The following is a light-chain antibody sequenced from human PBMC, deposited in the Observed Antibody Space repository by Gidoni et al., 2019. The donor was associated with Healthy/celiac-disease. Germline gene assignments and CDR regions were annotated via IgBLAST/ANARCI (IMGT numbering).Light chain of an antibody. V-gene: IGKV3-11*01. CDR1: QSVSSY. CDR2: VAS. J-gene: IGKJ4*01. Sequence: ELVLTQSPATLSLSPGARATLSCRASQSVSSYLAWYQQKPGQAPRLLIYVASNRATGIPARFSGSGSGTDFTLTISSLEPEDFAVYYCQQRSNWPLTFGGGTKVEIK. CDR3: QQRSNWPLT.